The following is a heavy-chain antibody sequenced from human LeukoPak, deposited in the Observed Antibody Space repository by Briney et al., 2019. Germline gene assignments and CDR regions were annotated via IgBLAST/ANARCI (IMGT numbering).Heavy chain of an antibody. V-gene: IGHV3-33*01. CDR1: GFTFSSYG. CDR3: ARDLGGYYGSGSLYFDY. D-gene: IGHD3-10*01. J-gene: IGHJ4*02. Sequence: GGSLRLSCAASGFTFSSYGMHWVRQAPGKGLEWVAVIWYDGSNKYYADSVKGRFTISRDNSKNTLYLQMNSLRAEDTAVYYCARDLGGYYGSGSLYFDYWGQGTPVTVSS. CDR2: IWYDGSNK.